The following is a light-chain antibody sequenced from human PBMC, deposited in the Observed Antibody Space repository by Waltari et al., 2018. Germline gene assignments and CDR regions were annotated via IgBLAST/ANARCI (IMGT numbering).Light chain of an antibody. CDR2: EVS. Sequence: QSALTQPASVSGSPGQSITISCTGTSSEVGNYNLVSWYQQPPGKAPKLMIYEVSQRPSGVSNRFSGSKSGNTASLTISGLQPEDETDYYCCSYAGHSTYVFGTGTKVTVL. J-gene: IGLJ1*01. CDR1: SSEVGNYNL. V-gene: IGLV2-23*02. CDR3: CSYAGHSTYV.